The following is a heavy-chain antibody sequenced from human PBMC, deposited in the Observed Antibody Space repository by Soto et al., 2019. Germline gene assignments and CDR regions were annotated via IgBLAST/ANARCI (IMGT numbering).Heavy chain of an antibody. CDR3: ARDGLGPAGWFDY. Sequence: EVQLVESGGGLVKPGGSLRLSCAASGFTFSSYSMNWVRQAPGKGLEWVSSISSSSSYIYYADSVKGRFTISRDNAKNSLYLQMNSLRAEDTAVYYCARDGLGPAGWFDYWGQGTLVTVSS. CDR2: ISSSSSYI. V-gene: IGHV3-21*01. J-gene: IGHJ4*02. CDR1: GFTFSSYS. D-gene: IGHD6-19*01.